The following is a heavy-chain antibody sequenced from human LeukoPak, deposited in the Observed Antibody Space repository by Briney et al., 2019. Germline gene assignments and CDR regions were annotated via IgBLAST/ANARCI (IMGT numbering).Heavy chain of an antibody. Sequence: ASVKVSCKASGYTFTGYYMHWVRQAPGQGLEWMGWINPNSGGTNYAQKFQGRVTMTRDTSISTAYMELSRLRSDDTAVYYCASRLSDSSGYYYALWYWGQGTLVTVSS. CDR2: INPNSGGT. D-gene: IGHD3-22*01. J-gene: IGHJ4*02. CDR3: ASRLSDSSGYYYALWY. CDR1: GYTFTGYY. V-gene: IGHV1-2*02.